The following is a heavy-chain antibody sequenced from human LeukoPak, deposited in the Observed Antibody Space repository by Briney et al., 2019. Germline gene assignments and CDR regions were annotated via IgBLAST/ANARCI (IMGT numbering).Heavy chain of an antibody. V-gene: IGHV1-8*01. CDR3: ARGVGAVGDC. CDR1: GYTFTEYD. CDR2: MSPNSGNT. Sequence: ASVKVSCKASGYTFTEYDINWVRQATGQGLEWLGWMSPNSGNTGYAQRFQGRVTMTRDTSISTAYMELSSLRSDDTAVYYCARGVGAVGDCWGQGTLVTVSS. D-gene: IGHD3-16*01. J-gene: IGHJ4*02.